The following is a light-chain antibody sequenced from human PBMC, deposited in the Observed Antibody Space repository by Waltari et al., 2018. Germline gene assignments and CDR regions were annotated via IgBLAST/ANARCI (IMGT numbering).Light chain of an antibody. CDR2: YDS. CDR3: QVWESYGDHLVV. CDR1: NIGSKN. V-gene: IGLV3-21*01. J-gene: IGLJ2*01. Sequence: SYVLTQPPSVSVAPGKTARITCGGSNIGSKNVNWYQQKPGQAPVLVIYYDSDRPSGIPERFSGSNAGNTATLTISRVEAGDEADYYCQVWESYGDHLVVFGGGTNLTVL.